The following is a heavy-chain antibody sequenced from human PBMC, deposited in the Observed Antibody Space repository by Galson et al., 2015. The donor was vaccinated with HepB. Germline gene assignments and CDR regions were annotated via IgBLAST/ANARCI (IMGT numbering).Heavy chain of an antibody. CDR2: ISYDGSNK. D-gene: IGHD6-13*01. CDR1: GFTFSSYA. J-gene: IGHJ5*02. Sequence: SLRLSCAASGFTFSSYAMHWVRQAPGKGLEWVAVISYDGSNKYYADSVKGRFTISRDNSKNTLYLQMNSLRAEDTAVYYCARDGAYSSSYNWFDPWGQGTLVTVSS. CDR3: ARDGAYSSSYNWFDP. V-gene: IGHV3-30-3*01.